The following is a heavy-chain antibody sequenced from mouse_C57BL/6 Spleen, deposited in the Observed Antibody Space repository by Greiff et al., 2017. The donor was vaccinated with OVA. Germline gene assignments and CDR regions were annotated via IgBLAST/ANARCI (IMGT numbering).Heavy chain of an antibody. Sequence: QVHVKQPGTELVKPGASVKLSCKASGYTFTSYWMHWVKQRPGQGLEWIGNINPSNGGTNYNEKFKSKATLTVDKSSSTAYMQLISLTSEDSAVYYCARRGPTGAMDYWGQGTSVTVSS. CDR1: GYTFTSYW. CDR2: INPSNGGT. J-gene: IGHJ4*01. D-gene: IGHD1-1*01. CDR3: ARRGPTGAMDY. V-gene: IGHV1-53*01.